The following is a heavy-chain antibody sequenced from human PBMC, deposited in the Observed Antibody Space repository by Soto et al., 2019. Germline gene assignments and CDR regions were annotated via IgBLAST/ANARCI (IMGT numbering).Heavy chain of an antibody. CDR1: GCSISNSNYY. D-gene: IGHD3-22*01. V-gene: IGHV4-39*01. CDR2: IYYRGTT. CDR3: ASAYYDRTGYDYFDY. J-gene: IGHJ4*02. Sequence: SETQSLTCTVSGCSISNSNYYWGWIRQPPGEGLEWVATIYYRGTTYYNPSLKSRVTISVDMSKNQFTLTLLSVTAADTAVYYCASAYYDRTGYDYFDYWGQGTQVTV.